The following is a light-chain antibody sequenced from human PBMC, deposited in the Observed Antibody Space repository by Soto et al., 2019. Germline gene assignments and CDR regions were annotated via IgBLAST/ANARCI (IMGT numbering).Light chain of an antibody. J-gene: IGKJ1*01. CDR2: DVS. V-gene: IGKV3-11*01. CDR1: RSVTTY. CDR3: QQYGSSPLWT. Sequence: EIVLTKSPATLSLSTGERATLSCRASRSVTTYFAWYQQKPGQAPRLLIYDVSNRAPAIPDRFSGSGSGTDFTLTISNVEPEDFAVYYCQQYGSSPLWTFGQVTKVAIK.